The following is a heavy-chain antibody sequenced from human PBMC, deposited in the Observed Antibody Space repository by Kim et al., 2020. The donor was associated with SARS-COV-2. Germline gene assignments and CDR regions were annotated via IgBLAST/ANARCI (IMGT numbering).Heavy chain of an antibody. Sequence: SETLSLTCAVYGGSFSGYYWSWIRQPPGKGLEWIGEINHSGSTNYNPSLKSRVTISVDTSKNQFSLKLSSVTAADTAVYYCARVYGSGSYYSTYNWFDPWGQGTLVTVSS. CDR2: INHSGST. D-gene: IGHD3-10*01. J-gene: IGHJ5*02. CDR3: ARVYGSGSYYSTYNWFDP. CDR1: GGSFSGYY. V-gene: IGHV4-34*01.